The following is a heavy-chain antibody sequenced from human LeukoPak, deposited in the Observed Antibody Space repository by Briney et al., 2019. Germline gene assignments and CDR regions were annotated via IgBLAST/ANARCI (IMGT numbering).Heavy chain of an antibody. D-gene: IGHD2-2*01. J-gene: IGHJ5*02. CDR3: ARESGYCSSTSCQNWFDP. CDR2: IYYSGST. V-gene: IGHV4-59*12. Sequence: SGTLSLTCTVSGGSISKDYWSWIRQPPGKGLEWIGYIYYSGSTYYNPSLKSRVTISVDTSKNQFSLKLSSVTAADTAVYYCARESGYCSSTSCQNWFDPWGQGTLVTVSS. CDR1: GGSISKDY.